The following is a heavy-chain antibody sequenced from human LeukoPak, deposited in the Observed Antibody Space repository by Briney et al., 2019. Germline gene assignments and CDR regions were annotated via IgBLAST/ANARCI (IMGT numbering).Heavy chain of an antibody. V-gene: IGHV1-8*01. CDR3: ARKYYYYYGMDV. Sequence: ASVKVSCKASGYTFTSYDINWVRQATGQGLEWMGWMNPNSGNTGYAQKFQGSVTMTRNTSISTAYMELSSLRSEDTAVYYCARKYYYYYGMDVWGQGTTVTVSS. CDR2: MNPNSGNT. J-gene: IGHJ6*02. CDR1: GYTFTSYD.